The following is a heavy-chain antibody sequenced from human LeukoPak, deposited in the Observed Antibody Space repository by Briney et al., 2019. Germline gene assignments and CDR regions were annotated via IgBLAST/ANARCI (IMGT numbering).Heavy chain of an antibody. D-gene: IGHD3-3*01. Sequence: GGSLRLSCAASGFTFSGSAMHWVRQASGKGLEWVGRIRSKANSYATAYAASVKGRFTISRDDSKNTAYLQMNSLKTEDTAVYYCTRQGYYDFWSGSPLFDAFDIWGQGTMVTVSS. J-gene: IGHJ3*02. CDR1: GFTFSGSA. CDR2: IRSKANSYAT. CDR3: TRQGYYDFWSGSPLFDAFDI. V-gene: IGHV3-73*01.